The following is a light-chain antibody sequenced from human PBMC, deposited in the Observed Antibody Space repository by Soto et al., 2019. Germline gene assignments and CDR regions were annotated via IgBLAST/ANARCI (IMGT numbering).Light chain of an antibody. CDR3: QQSHSWPLT. V-gene: IGKV3-15*01. Sequence: EVVMTQSPASLSVFPGGRATLSCRASQTISNNLVWYQQSPGQPPRLVIYGASTRATGIPARFSGSGSGTEFSLTISRLRSEDLAVYHFQQSHSWPLTFGGGTKVEVK. CDR1: QTISNN. CDR2: GAS. J-gene: IGKJ4*01.